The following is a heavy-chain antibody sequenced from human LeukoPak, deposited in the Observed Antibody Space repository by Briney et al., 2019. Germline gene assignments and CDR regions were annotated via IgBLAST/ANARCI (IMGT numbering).Heavy chain of an antibody. CDR3: TTDNPHFDY. J-gene: IGHJ4*02. Sequence: GGSLRLSCAASGFTFSNAWMTWVRQAPGKGLEWVGRIKSKTDRGTTDYTAPVKGRFTISRDDSKNTLYLQMNSLKTEDTAVYFCTTDNPHFDYWGQGTLVTVSS. CDR1: GFTFSNAW. CDR2: IKSKTDRGTT. V-gene: IGHV3-15*01.